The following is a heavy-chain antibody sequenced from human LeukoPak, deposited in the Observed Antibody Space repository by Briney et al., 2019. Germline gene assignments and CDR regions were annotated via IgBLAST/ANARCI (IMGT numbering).Heavy chain of an antibody. CDR3: ARDRGASGATHFDY. V-gene: IGHV1-2*02. CDR1: GYTFTSYG. Sequence: ASVKVSCKASGYTFTSYGISWVRQAPGQGLEWMGWINPNSGGTNYAQKFQGRVTMTRDTSISTAYMELSRLRSDDTAVYYCARDRGASGATHFDYWGQGTLVTVSS. J-gene: IGHJ4*02. D-gene: IGHD1-26*01. CDR2: INPNSGGT.